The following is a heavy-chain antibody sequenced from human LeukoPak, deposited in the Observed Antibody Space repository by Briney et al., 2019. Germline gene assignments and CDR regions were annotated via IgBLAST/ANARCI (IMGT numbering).Heavy chain of an antibody. J-gene: IGHJ4*02. Sequence: GGSLRLSCAASGFTFSSYWMHWVRQAPGKGLVWVSRINSDGSSTSYADSVKGRFTISRDNAKNTLYLQMNSLRAEDTAVYYCARVGGVRGFFDYWGQGTLVTVSS. CDR3: ARVGGVRGFFDY. CDR1: GFTFSSYW. D-gene: IGHD3-16*01. V-gene: IGHV3-74*01. CDR2: INSDGSST.